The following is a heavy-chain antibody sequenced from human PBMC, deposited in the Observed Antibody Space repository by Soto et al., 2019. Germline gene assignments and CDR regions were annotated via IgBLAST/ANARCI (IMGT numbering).Heavy chain of an antibody. CDR2: IYYNRST. CDR1: GASMTSSSYF. CDR3: ARVYRCTNGVCYTAFSHYYMDV. Sequence: PSETLSLTCTISGASMTSSSYFWGFVRQPPGLGLEWIGTIYYNRSTYYSTSLKSRVAISVDTSKNLFSLSLRSVTAADTAVYYCARVYRCTNGVCYTAFSHYYMDVWGKGTTVTVSS. D-gene: IGHD2-8*01. V-gene: IGHV4-39*02. J-gene: IGHJ6*03.